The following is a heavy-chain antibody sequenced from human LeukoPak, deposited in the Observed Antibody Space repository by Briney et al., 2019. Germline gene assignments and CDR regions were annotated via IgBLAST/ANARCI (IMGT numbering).Heavy chain of an antibody. CDR1: GGTFSSYA. Sequence: GASVKVSCKASGGTFSSYAISWVRQAPGQGLEWMGGIIPIFGTANYAQKFQGRVTITADKSTSTAYMELSSLRSEDTAVYYCAVVYDFWSGYYGGYFDYWGQGTLVTVSS. CDR3: AVVYDFWSGYYGGYFDY. CDR2: IIPIFGTA. D-gene: IGHD3-3*01. V-gene: IGHV1-69*06. J-gene: IGHJ4*02.